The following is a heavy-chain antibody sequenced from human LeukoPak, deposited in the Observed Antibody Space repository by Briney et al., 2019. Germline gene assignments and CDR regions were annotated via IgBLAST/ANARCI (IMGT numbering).Heavy chain of an antibody. J-gene: IGHJ5*02. CDR1: GFTFGDYA. CDR2: IRSKAYGGTT. V-gene: IGHV3-49*04. Sequence: GGSLRLSCTASGFTFGDYAMSWVRQAPGKGLEWVGFIRSKAYGGTTEYAASVKGRFTISRDDSKSIAYLQMNSLKPEDTAVYYCTRTSRCECWFDPWGRGTLVTVSS. D-gene: IGHD2-15*01. CDR3: TRTSRCECWFDP.